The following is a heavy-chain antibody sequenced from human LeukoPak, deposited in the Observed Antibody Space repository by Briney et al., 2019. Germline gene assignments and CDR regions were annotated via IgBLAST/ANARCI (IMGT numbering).Heavy chain of an antibody. Sequence: GGSLRLSCAASGFNFSTYGMHWVRQAPGKGLEWVAFIRYDGSNEYYADSVKGRFTISRDNSKNTLYLQMNSLRAEDTAVYYCARCNDFRSGYYDYWGQGTLVTVSS. D-gene: IGHD3-3*01. CDR3: ARCNDFRSGYYDY. V-gene: IGHV3-30*02. J-gene: IGHJ4*02. CDR1: GFNFSTYG. CDR2: IRYDGSNE.